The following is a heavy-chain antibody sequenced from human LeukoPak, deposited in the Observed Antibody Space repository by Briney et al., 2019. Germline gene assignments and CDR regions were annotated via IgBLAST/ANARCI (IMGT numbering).Heavy chain of an antibody. Sequence: GGSLRLSCAASGFTFSGSVMRWVRQASGKGLEWVGRIKNKANSYATTYAASVKGRFTISRDDLKNTAYLQMNSLKTEDAAVYYCVASVVVAHDPWGQGTLVTVSS. CDR2: IKNKANSYAT. J-gene: IGHJ5*02. CDR1: GFTFSGSV. CDR3: VASVVVAHDP. D-gene: IGHD2-15*01. V-gene: IGHV3-73*01.